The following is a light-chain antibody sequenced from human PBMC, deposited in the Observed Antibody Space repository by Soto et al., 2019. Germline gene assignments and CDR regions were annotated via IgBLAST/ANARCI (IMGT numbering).Light chain of an antibody. Sequence: IHITQSPSTLSASGGDRVTITCRASQSISSWLAWYQQKPGKAPNLLIYKASSLESGVPSRFSGSGSGTEFTLTISSLQPDDFATYYCQHYNSYSEAFGQGTKVDI. V-gene: IGKV1-5*03. CDR2: KAS. J-gene: IGKJ1*01. CDR3: QHYNSYSEA. CDR1: QSISSW.